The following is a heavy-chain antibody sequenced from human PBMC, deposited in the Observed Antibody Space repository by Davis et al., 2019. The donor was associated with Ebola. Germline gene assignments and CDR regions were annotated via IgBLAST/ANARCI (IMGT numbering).Heavy chain of an antibody. D-gene: IGHD2-2*01. CDR1: GFTFSSYA. CDR2: ISGSGGGT. Sequence: GESLKIPCAAPGFTFSSYAMSWVRQAPGKGLEWVSVISGSGGGTYYADSVKGRFTISRDNSKNTLYLQMNSLRAEDTAVYYCAKVPAAALYFDYWGQGTLVAVSS. V-gene: IGHV3-23*01. CDR3: AKVPAAALYFDY. J-gene: IGHJ4*02.